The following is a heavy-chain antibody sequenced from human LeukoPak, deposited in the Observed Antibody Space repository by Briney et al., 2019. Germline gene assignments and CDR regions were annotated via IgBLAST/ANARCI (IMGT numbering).Heavy chain of an antibody. Sequence: PSETLSLTCTVSGGSISSGSYYWSWIRQPAGKGLEWIGRIYTSGSTNYNPSLKSRVTISVDTSKNQFSLKLSSVTAADTAVYYCARDHQVTMVRGVNWFDPWGQGTLVTVSS. V-gene: IGHV4-61*02. CDR1: GGSISSGSYY. CDR3: ARDHQVTMVRGVNWFDP. D-gene: IGHD3-10*01. J-gene: IGHJ5*02. CDR2: IYTSGST.